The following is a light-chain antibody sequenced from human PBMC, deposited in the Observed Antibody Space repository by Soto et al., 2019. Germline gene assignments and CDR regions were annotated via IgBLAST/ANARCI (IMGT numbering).Light chain of an antibody. CDR3: QQYGSSPT. V-gene: IGKV3-20*01. J-gene: IGKJ5*01. Sequence: ENLLTQSPATLSLSAGERATLFCRASEIINSGYLAWYQQQPGRAPRLLIYGASKRATGIPDRFSGSESGTDFTLTINSLAHEDSAVYYCQQYGSSPTFGQGTRLDIK. CDR2: GAS. CDR1: EIINSGY.